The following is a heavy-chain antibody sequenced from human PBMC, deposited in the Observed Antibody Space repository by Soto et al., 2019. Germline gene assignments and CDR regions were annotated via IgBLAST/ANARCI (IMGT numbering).Heavy chain of an antibody. J-gene: IGHJ5*02. CDR1: GYTFTNYG. CDR2: ISAYNCNT. Sequence: QLQLVQSGAEVKKPGASVKVSCKASGYTFTNYGINWVRQAPGQGLEWRGWISAYNCNTNYAQKLQGRVTMTTDTSKSTAYMEVRSLRSDDTAVYYCARIVGADRRWFDPWGQGTLVTVSS. V-gene: IGHV1-18*01. CDR3: ARIVGADRRWFDP. D-gene: IGHD1-26*01.